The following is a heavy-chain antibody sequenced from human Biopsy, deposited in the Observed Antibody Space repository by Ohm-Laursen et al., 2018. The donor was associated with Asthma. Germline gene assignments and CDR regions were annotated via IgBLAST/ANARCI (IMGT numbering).Heavy chain of an antibody. J-gene: IGHJ4*02. CDR2: INPPTGDT. CDR1: GYTFTSYY. Sequence: ASVKVSCKTSGYTFTSYYIHWVRQTPGQGLEWVGIINPPTGDTSYAQKFLGRVTVTRDTSTSTVYMELSSLRSEDTAVYYCALSQFDYWGQGTLLTVSS. V-gene: IGHV1-46*01. CDR3: ALSQFDY.